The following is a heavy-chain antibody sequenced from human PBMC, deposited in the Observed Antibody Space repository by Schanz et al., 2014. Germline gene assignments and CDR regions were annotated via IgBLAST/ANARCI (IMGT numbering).Heavy chain of an antibody. CDR3: AKDAPYPFDL. CDR1: TFTFDHYA. CDR2: INSVGSNT. J-gene: IGHJ2*01. V-gene: IGHV3-23*01. Sequence: EVQLLESGGGLVQPGGSLRLSCSASTFTFDHYAMTWVRQAPGKGLEWVARINSVGSNTDYADSVTGRFTISRDNSKNTLYLQMNSLRAEDTAIYYCAKDAPYPFDLWGRGTLITVSS.